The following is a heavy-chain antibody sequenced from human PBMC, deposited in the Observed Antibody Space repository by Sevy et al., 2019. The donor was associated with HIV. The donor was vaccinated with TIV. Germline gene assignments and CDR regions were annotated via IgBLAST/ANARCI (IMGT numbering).Heavy chain of an antibody. J-gene: IGHJ6*02. V-gene: IGHV3-7*01. Sequence: GGSLRLSCAASGFTFNSYWMSWVRQAPGKGLEWVANIKQDGSEKYYLDSVNVRFNISRDNSQNSLFLQMNTLKAEDRAEYYCAREGSPYDTYYYYYGMDVWGQGTTVIVSS. CDR1: GFTFNSYW. D-gene: IGHD5-12*01. CDR2: IKQDGSEK. CDR3: AREGSPYDTYYYYYGMDV.